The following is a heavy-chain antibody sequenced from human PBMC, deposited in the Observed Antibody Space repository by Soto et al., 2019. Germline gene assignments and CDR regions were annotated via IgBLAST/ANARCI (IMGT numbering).Heavy chain of an antibody. J-gene: IGHJ4*02. V-gene: IGHV1-18*01. CDR1: GYSFATSG. D-gene: IGHD3-22*01. CDR2: ISVYNGNT. Sequence: QGKLVQSGTEVKKPGASLKVSCKASGYSFATSGSSWVRQAPGQGLEWMGWISVYNGNTNYDQKLHDRVTMTTDTSTTTAYLELRSLRSDDTAVYYCARAGQYYDSSGYVNWGQGTLVTVSS. CDR3: ARAGQYYDSSGYVN.